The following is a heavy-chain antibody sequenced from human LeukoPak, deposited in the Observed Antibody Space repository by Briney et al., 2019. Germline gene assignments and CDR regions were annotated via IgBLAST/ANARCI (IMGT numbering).Heavy chain of an antibody. J-gene: IGHJ4*02. CDR3: AKGSYYDILTDPFDY. D-gene: IGHD3-9*01. Sequence: GGSLRLSCAASGFTFSSYSMNWVRQAPGKGLEWVSAISGSGVRTYYADSVKGRFTISRDNSKNMLYLQMNSLRAEDTAVYYCAKGSYYDILTDPFDYWGQGTLVTVSS. V-gene: IGHV3-23*01. CDR2: ISGSGVRT. CDR1: GFTFSSYS.